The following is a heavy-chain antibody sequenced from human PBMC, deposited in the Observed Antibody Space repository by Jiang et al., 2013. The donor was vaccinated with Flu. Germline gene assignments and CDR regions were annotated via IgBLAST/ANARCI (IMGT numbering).Heavy chain of an antibody. CDR3: ARRSGRLGHRDY. J-gene: IGHJ4*02. D-gene: IGHD4-11*01. Sequence: VKPSETLSLTCTVSGGSISSSSYYWGWIRQPPGKGLEWIGSIYYSGSTYYNPSLKSRVTISVDTSKNQFSLKLSSVTAADTAVYYCARRSGRLGHRDYWGQGTLVTVSS. CDR2: IYYSGST. V-gene: IGHV4-39*01. CDR1: GGSISSSSYY.